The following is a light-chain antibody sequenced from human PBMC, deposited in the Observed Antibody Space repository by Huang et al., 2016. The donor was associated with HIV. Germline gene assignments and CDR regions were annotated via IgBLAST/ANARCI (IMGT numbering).Light chain of an antibody. V-gene: IGKV1-NL1*01. CDR2: AAS. Sequence: DIQMTQSPSSLSASVGDRVTITCRASQGISNSLVWYQQKPGKAPKLLLYAASTLESGVPSRFSGSGSGTDYTLTISNLQPEDSANFYCQQYYTIRAFGQGTKVEIK. J-gene: IGKJ1*01. CDR1: QGISNS. CDR3: QQYYTIRA.